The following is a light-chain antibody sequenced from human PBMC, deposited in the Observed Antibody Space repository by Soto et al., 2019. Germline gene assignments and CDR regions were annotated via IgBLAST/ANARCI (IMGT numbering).Light chain of an antibody. Sequence: EIVLTPSPGTLSFSPGERATLSCRASQSVSSSYLAWYQQKPGQAPRLLIYDASNRATGIPARFSGTGSGTDFTLTINNLEPEDFAVYYCQVRTNWSIAFGRGTRLEI. J-gene: IGKJ5*01. CDR1: QSVSSSY. CDR3: QVRTNWSIA. V-gene: IGKV3D-20*02. CDR2: DAS.